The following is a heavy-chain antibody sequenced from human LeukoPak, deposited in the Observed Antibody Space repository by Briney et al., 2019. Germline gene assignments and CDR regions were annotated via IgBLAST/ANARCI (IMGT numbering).Heavy chain of an antibody. CDR3: ARYYYGSGSYPDY. CDR2: IYYSGST. V-gene: IGHV4-30-4*01. CDR1: GGSISSGDYY. D-gene: IGHD3-10*01. Sequence: PSETLSLTCTVSGGSISSGDYYWSWIRQPPGKGLEWIGYIYYSGSTYYNPSLKSRVTISVDTSKNQFSLKLSSVTAADTAVYYCARYYYGSGSYPDYWGQGTLVTVS. J-gene: IGHJ4*02.